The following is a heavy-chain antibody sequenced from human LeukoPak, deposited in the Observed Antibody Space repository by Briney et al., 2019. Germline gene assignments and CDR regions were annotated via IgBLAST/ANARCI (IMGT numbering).Heavy chain of an antibody. Sequence: GGSLRLSCAASGFTFSSYTMHWVRQAPGKGLEWVSAISGSGGSTYYADSVKGRFTISRDNSKNTLYLQMNSLRAEDTAVYYCARGRYEYSYGSVYEYWGQGTLVTVSS. CDR3: ARGRYEYSYGSVYEY. CDR2: ISGSGGST. CDR1: GFTFSSYT. V-gene: IGHV3-23*01. D-gene: IGHD5-18*01. J-gene: IGHJ4*02.